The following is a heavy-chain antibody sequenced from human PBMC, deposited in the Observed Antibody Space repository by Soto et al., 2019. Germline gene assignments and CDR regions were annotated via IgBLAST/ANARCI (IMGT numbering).Heavy chain of an antibody. J-gene: IGHJ4*02. CDR1: GFTFSSYG. V-gene: IGHV3-30*18. D-gene: IGHD5-12*01. CDR3: VKDSHELATFMSY. Sequence: LSLSCAASGFTFSSYGMHGVRQGPGNGLEWVAVISYDGSNKFYADSVKGRFTISRDNSRHTLFLQMNSLTPEDTAVFYCVKDSHELATFMSYWGQGTLVTVSS. CDR2: ISYDGSNK.